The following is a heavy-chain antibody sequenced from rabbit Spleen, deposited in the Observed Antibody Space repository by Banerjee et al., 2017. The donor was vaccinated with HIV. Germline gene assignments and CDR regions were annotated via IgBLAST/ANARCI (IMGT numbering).Heavy chain of an antibody. V-gene: IGHV1S45*01. J-gene: IGHJ2*01. CDR1: GFSFSDRDV. CDR2: INTATGKD. Sequence: QEQLEESGGGLVKPEGSLTLTCTASGFSFSDRDVMCWVRQAPGKGLEWIGCINTATGKDVYASWAKGRFTISKTSSTTVSLKMTSLTAADTATYFCARGDGKFDDFDPWGPGTLVTVS. D-gene: IGHD5-1*01. CDR3: ARGDGKFDDFDP.